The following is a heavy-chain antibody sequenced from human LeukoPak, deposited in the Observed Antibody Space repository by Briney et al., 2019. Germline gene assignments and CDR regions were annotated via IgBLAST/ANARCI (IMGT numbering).Heavy chain of an antibody. D-gene: IGHD2-15*01. V-gene: IGHV1-46*01. CDR2: INPSGGST. Sequence: GASVKVSCKASGYTFTRYYMHWVRQAPGQGLEWMGIINPSGGSTSYAQKFQGRVTMTRDTSTSTVYMELSSLRSEYTAVYYCARGRTAGGYCSGGSCYPGMDVWGKGTTVTVSS. CDR3: ARGRTAGGYCSGGSCYPGMDV. J-gene: IGHJ6*04. CDR1: GYTFTRYY.